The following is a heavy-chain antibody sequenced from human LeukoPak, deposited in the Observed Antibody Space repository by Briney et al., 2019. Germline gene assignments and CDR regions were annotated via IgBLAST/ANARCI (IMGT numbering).Heavy chain of an antibody. V-gene: IGHV3-21*01. D-gene: IGHD6-13*01. Sequence: SGGSLRLSCAASGFTFSSYSMNWVRQAPGKGLEWVSSISSSSSYIYYADSVKDRFTISRDNAKNSLYLQMNSLRAEDTAVYYCARGSSSQNYYYYYGMDVWGQGTTVTVSS. CDR2: ISSSSSYI. CDR3: ARGSSSQNYYYYYGMDV. CDR1: GFTFSSYS. J-gene: IGHJ6*02.